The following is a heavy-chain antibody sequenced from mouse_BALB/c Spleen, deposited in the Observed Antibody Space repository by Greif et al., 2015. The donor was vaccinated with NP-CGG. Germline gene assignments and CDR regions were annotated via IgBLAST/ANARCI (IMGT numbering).Heavy chain of an antibody. CDR3: AREIPLYYYGSSYYFDY. CDR2: ISYDGSN. CDR1: GYSITSGYY. J-gene: IGHJ2*01. Sequence: VQLQQSGPGLVKPSQSLSLTCSVTGYSITSGYYWNWIRQFPGNKLEWMGYISYDGSNNYNPSLKNRISITRDTSKNQFFLKLNSVTTEDTATYYCAREIPLYYYGSSYYFDYWGQGTTLTVSS. V-gene: IGHV3-6*02. D-gene: IGHD1-1*01.